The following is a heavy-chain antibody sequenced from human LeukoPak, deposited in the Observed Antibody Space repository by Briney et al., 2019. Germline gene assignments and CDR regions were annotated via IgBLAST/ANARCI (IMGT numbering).Heavy chain of an antibody. CDR2: NHYTGST. Sequence: PSEPLSLTCYVSGGSISSLYWRWIRQSPGKGLEGIGYNHYTGSTNYNPSLKSRVTMFVDMSKNQFSLRLSSVTAADTAVYYCARHRAYSSSSPFDYWGQGTLVTVSS. J-gene: IGHJ4*02. D-gene: IGHD6-6*01. CDR1: GGSISSLY. CDR3: ARHRAYSSSSPFDY. V-gene: IGHV4-59*08.